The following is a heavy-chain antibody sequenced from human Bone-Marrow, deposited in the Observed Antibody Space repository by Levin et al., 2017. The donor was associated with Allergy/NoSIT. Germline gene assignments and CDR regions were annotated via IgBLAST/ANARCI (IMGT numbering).Heavy chain of an antibody. J-gene: IGHJ4*02. V-gene: IGHV4-4*02. Sequence: PSETLSLTCAVSGDSVTSRNSWNWVRQSPGRGLEWIGEINHVGRTNYAPSLGRRVTISVDKSRNQVSLQLTSLTAADTAGDFCARNAPDELWFGELLGRAFWSQGALVTVSS. CDR1: GDSVTSRNS. CDR2: INHVGRT. CDR3: ARNAPDELWFGELLGRAF. D-gene: IGHD3-10*01.